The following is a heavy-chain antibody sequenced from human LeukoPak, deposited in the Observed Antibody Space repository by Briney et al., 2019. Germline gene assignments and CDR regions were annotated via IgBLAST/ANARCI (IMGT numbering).Heavy chain of an antibody. Sequence: GGSLRLSCAASGFTVSSNYMSWVRQATGKGLERVSISYSDGTAYYADSVKGRFTISRDNSKNTLYLQMNSLRAEDTAVYYCARAKVGAAGFFDYWGQGTLVTVSS. D-gene: IGHD6-13*01. CDR2: SYSDGTA. CDR1: GFTVSSNY. J-gene: IGHJ4*02. V-gene: IGHV3-53*01. CDR3: ARAKVGAAGFFDY.